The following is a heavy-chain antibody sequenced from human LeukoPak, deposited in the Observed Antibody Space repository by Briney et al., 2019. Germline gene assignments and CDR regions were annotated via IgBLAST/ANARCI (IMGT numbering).Heavy chain of an antibody. J-gene: IGHJ4*02. CDR1: GGSISSYY. D-gene: IGHD7-27*01. Sequence: SETLSLTCTVSGGSISSYYWSWIRQPPGKGLEWIGYIYYSGSTNYNPSLKSRVTISVDTSKNQFSLKLSSVTAADTAVYYCARGPWGSIPHYWGQGTLVTVSS. CDR2: IYYSGST. CDR3: ARGPWGSIPHY. V-gene: IGHV4-59*08.